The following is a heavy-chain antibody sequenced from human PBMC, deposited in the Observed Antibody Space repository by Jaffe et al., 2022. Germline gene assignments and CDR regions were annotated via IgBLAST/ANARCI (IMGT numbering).Heavy chain of an antibody. J-gene: IGHJ4*02. CDR3: ARHTLLWFGELFQEFDY. D-gene: IGHD3-10*01. V-gene: IGHV4-38-2*01. CDR2: IYHSGST. CDR1: GYSISSGYY. Sequence: QVQLQESGPGLVKPSETLSLTCAVSGYSISSGYYWGWIRQPPGKGLEWIGSIYHSGSTYYNPSLKSRVTISVDTSKNQFSLKLSSVTAADTAVYYCARHTLLWFGELFQEFDYWGQGTLVTVSS.